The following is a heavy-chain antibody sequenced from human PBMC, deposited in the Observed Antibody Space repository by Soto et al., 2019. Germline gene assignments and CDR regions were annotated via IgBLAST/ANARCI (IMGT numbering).Heavy chain of an antibody. D-gene: IGHD3-16*02. CDR1: GYSFTSYW. V-gene: IGHV5-51*01. CDR2: IYPGDSDT. J-gene: IGHJ3*02. CDR3: ARGMITFGGVIDKDAFDI. Sequence: GESLKISCKGSGYSFTSYWIGWVRQMPGKGLEWMGIIYPGDSDTRYSPSFQGQVTISAAKSISTAYLQWSSLKASDTAMYYCARGMITFGGVIDKDAFDIWGQGTMVTVSS.